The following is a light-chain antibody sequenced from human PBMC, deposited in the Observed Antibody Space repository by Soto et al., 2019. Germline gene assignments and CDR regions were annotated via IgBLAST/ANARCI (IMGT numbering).Light chain of an antibody. CDR3: QQSRSSPPWT. J-gene: IGKJ1*01. CDR1: QSVSSSY. CDR2: GAS. V-gene: IGKV3-20*01. Sequence: EIVLTQSPGTLSLSPGERATLSCRASQSVSSSYLAWYQQKPGQAPRLLIYGASSRATGIPDRFSGSGSGTGFTLTISTLQPEELAGYYCQQSRSSPPWTFGQGTKV.